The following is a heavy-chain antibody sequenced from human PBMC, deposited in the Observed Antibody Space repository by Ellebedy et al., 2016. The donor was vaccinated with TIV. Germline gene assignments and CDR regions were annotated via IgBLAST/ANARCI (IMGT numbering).Heavy chain of an antibody. D-gene: IGHD5-24*01. CDR2: IYPGDSDT. CDR3: ARPRGDGYNPYYFDY. V-gene: IGHV5-51*01. J-gene: IGHJ4*02. CDR1: GYSFTSYW. Sequence: GESLKISCKGSGYSFTSYWIGWVRQMPEKGLEWMGIIYPGDSDTRYSPSFQGPVTISVDKSISTAYLQWSSLKASDTAMYYCARPRGDGYNPYYFDYWGQGTLVTVSS.